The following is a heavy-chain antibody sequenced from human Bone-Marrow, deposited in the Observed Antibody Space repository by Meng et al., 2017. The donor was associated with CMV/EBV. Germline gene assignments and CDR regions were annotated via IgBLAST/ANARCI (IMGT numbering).Heavy chain of an antibody. V-gene: IGHV3-9*01. CDR2: ISWNSGNI. CDR1: GFSTFSFDDYA. D-gene: IGHD6-6*01. CDR3: SRFEQLVVDY. J-gene: IGHJ4*02. Sequence: GGSLRLSCAASGFSTFSFDDYAMHWVRQAPGKGLEWVSGISWNSGNIGYADSVKGRFTISRDNAKNYLYRQMNSLRTEDTALYYCSRFEQLVVDYWGQGTLVTVSS.